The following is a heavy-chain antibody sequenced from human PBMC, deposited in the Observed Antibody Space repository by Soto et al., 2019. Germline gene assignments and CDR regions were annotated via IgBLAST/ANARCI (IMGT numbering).Heavy chain of an antibody. J-gene: IGHJ6*02. V-gene: IGHV4-39*01. CDR1: GGSISSSSYY. CDR3: ASPGSGYYVYYYYGMDV. Sequence: PSETLSLTCTVSGGSISSSSYYWGWIRQPPGKGLERIGSIYYSGSTYYNPSLKSRVTISVDTSKNQFSLKLSSVTAADTAVYYCASPGSGYYVYYYYGMDVWGQGTTVTVS. D-gene: IGHD3-3*01. CDR2: IYYSGST.